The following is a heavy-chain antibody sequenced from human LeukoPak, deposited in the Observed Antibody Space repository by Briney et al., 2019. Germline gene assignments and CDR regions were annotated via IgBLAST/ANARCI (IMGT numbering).Heavy chain of an antibody. CDR2: IYYSGST. D-gene: IGHD1-1*01. CDR3: ARQVWYKIIDY. J-gene: IGHJ4*02. Sequence: PSETLSLTCTVSGGSISNYFWSWIRQPPGKGLEWIGYIYYSGSTNYNPSLKSRVTISVDTSKNQFSLKLSSVTAADTAVYYCARQVWYKIIDYWGQGTLATVSS. V-gene: IGHV4-59*01. CDR1: GGSISNYF.